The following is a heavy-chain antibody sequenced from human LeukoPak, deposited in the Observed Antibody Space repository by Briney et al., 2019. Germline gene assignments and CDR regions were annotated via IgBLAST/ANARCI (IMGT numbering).Heavy chain of an antibody. Sequence: GGSLRLSCAASGFTFSSYAMSWVRQAPGKGLVWVSRINSDGSRTNYADSVKGRFTISRDNAKNTLYLQMSSLRAEDTAVYYCARVLTGSWDWFDPWGQGTLVTASS. CDR2: INSDGSRT. V-gene: IGHV3-74*01. D-gene: IGHD2-8*02. J-gene: IGHJ5*02. CDR3: ARVLTGSWDWFDP. CDR1: GFTFSSYA.